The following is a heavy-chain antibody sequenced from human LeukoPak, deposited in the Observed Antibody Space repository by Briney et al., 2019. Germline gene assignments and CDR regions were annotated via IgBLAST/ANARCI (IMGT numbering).Heavy chain of an antibody. CDR1: GGSFSGYY. V-gene: IGHV4-34*01. J-gene: IGHJ6*03. Sequence: SETLSLTCAVYGGSFSGYYWSWIRQPPGKGLEWIGEINHSGSTNYNPSLKSRVTISVDTSKNQFSLKLSSVTAADTAVYYCARGVELRIAAAGRGYYYMGVWGKGTTVTVSS. CDR3: ARGVELRIAAAGRGYYYMGV. CDR2: INHSGST. D-gene: IGHD6-13*01.